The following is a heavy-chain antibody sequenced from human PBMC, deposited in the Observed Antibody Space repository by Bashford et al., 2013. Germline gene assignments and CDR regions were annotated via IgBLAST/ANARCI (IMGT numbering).Heavy chain of an antibody. V-gene: IGHV4-34*01. D-gene: IGHD6-13*01. CDR3: ARTVRYTDSWFLES. J-gene: IGHJ5*01. CDR2: ISHSGSV. Sequence: SETLSLTCAVYSGSFDDYYWSWIRQPPRKGLEWIGEISHSGSVNYNPSVKSRVTMSVDTSKNQFSLILTSVTAADTAVYYCARTVRYTDSWFLESWGHGNLVTVSS. CDR1: SGSFDDYY.